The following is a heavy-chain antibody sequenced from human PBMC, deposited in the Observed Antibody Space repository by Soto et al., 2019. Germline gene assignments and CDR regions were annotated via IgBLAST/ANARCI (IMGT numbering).Heavy chain of an antibody. V-gene: IGHV1-69*12. CDR1: GGTFSNYA. Sequence: QVQLVQSGAEVQKHGSSVKVSCEASGGTFSNYAFSWVRQAPGQGLERLGGIMPIFGRADYAQKFRDRVTITADESTNTAHMELSSLRSEDTAVHYCASWLKEAGIGGKYYYGMDVWGQGTTVTVSS. J-gene: IGHJ6*02. CDR2: IMPIFGRA. CDR3: ASWLKEAGIGGKYYYGMDV. D-gene: IGHD6-19*01.